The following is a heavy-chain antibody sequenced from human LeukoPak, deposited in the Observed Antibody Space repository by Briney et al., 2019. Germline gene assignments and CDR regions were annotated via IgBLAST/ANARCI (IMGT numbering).Heavy chain of an antibody. CDR1: GGSFSGYY. Sequence: PSGTLSLTCAVYGGSFSGYYWSWIRQPPGKGLEWIGEINHSGSTNYNPSLKSRVTISVDTSKNQFSLKLSSVTAADTAVYYCASRSSGWDSGLDYWGQGTLVTVSS. CDR2: INHSGST. D-gene: IGHD6-19*01. J-gene: IGHJ4*02. V-gene: IGHV4-34*01. CDR3: ASRSSGWDSGLDY.